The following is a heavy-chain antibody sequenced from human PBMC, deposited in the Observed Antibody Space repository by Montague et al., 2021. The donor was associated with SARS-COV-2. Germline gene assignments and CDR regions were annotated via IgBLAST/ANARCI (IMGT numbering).Heavy chain of an antibody. V-gene: IGHV4-39*07. CDR2: INYSGRT. CDR1: GGSFSSSIYY. J-gene: IGHJ4*02. Sequence: SETLSLTCTVSGGSFSSSIYYWGWIRQPPGKGLEWIGSINYSGRTYYNPSLKSRVTISLDTSKDQFSLKMYSVTAADTATYFCVAGGDSAKAGAYWGQGTLVTVSS. CDR3: VAGGDSAKAGAY. D-gene: IGHD3-16*01.